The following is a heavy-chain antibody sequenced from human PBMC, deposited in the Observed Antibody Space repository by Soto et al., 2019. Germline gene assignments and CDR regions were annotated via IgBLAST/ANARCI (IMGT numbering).Heavy chain of an antibody. CDR2: INAGNGNT. V-gene: IGHV1-3*01. D-gene: IGHD2-15*01. CDR1: VSTFTSYA. CDR3: ARSPTGYCSGGSCFFVRGWFDP. J-gene: IGHJ5*02. Sequence: GASVEVSCKASVSTFTSYAMHWVRQAPGQRQKRNGWINAGNGNTKYSQKFQGRVTITRDTSASTAYMELSSLRSEDTAVYYCARSPTGYCSGGSCFFVRGWFDPWGQGTLVTVSS.